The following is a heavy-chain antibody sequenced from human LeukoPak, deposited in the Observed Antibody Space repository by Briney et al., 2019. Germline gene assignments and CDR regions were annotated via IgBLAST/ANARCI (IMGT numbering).Heavy chain of an antibody. J-gene: IGHJ4*02. CDR2: ISGSGGST. D-gene: IGHD1-26*01. CDR3: ARDPYSGSSLFYFDY. CDR1: GFTFSSYS. Sequence: GGSLRLSCAASGFTFSSYSMTWVRQAPGKRLEWVSAISGSGGSTYYADSVKGRFTISRDNSKNTLYLQMNSLRAEDTAVYYCARDPYSGSSLFYFDYWGQGTLVTVSS. V-gene: IGHV3-23*01.